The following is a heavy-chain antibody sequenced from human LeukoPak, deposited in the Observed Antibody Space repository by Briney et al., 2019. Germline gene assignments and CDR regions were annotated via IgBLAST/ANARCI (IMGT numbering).Heavy chain of an antibody. Sequence: GGSLRLSCAVSGFTFSNFWMNWVRQAPGKGLEWVSSISSSSSYIYYADSVKGRFTISRDNAKNSLYLQMNSLRAEDTAVYYCARDIDSSGWKKYYFDYWGQGTLVTVSS. D-gene: IGHD6-19*01. CDR2: ISSSSSYI. CDR3: ARDIDSSGWKKYYFDY. V-gene: IGHV3-21*01. J-gene: IGHJ4*02. CDR1: GFTFSNFW.